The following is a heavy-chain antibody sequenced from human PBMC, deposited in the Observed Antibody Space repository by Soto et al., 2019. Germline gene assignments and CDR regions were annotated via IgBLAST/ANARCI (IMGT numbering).Heavy chain of an antibody. J-gene: IGHJ5*02. CDR1: GGTFSSYA. CDR3: ARLGYYYGSGSYPYNWFDP. V-gene: IGHV1-69*06. D-gene: IGHD3-10*01. Sequence: QVQLVQSGAEVKKPGSSVKVSCKASGGTFSSYAISWVRQAPGQGLEWMGGIIPIFGTANYAQKLQGRVTMTTDTSTSTAYMELRSLRSDDTAVYYCARLGYYYGSGSYPYNWFDPWGQGTLVTVSS. CDR2: IIPIFGTA.